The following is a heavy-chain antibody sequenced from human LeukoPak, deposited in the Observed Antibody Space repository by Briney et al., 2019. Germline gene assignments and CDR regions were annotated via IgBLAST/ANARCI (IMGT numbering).Heavy chain of an antibody. CDR2: IYSGGST. Sequence: GGSLRLSCAASGFTVSSNYMSWVRQAPGKGLEWVSVIYSGGSTYYADSVKGRFTISRDNSKNTLYLQMNSLRAEDTAVYYCAKDLPGIAAAGTLSGMDVWGQGTTVTVSS. J-gene: IGHJ6*02. V-gene: IGHV3-53*05. CDR3: AKDLPGIAAAGTLSGMDV. CDR1: GFTVSSNY. D-gene: IGHD6-13*01.